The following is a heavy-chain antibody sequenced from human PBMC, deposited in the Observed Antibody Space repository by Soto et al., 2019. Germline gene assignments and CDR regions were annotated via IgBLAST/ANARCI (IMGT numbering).Heavy chain of an antibody. J-gene: IGHJ4*02. Sequence: SETLSLTCTVSGGSISSYYWSWIRPPPGKGLEWIGYIYYSGSTNYNPSLKSRVTISVDTSKNQFSLKLSSVTAADTAVYYCARHADFWTNKYYFDYWGQGTLVTVSS. CDR2: IYYSGST. D-gene: IGHD3-3*01. CDR1: GGSISSYY. V-gene: IGHV4-59*08. CDR3: ARHADFWTNKYYFDY.